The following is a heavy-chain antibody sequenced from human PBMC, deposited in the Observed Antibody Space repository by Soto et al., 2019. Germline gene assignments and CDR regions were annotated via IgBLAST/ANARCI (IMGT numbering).Heavy chain of an antibody. J-gene: IGHJ5*02. Sequence: PGGSLRLSCAASGFTFSSYGMHWVRQTPGKGLEWVAVIWYDGSNKYYADSVKGRFTISRDNSKNTLYLQMNSLRAEDTAVYYCARESGPDYNWFDPWGQGTLVTVSS. CDR3: ARESGPDYNWFDP. CDR1: GFTFSSYG. CDR2: IWYDGSNK. V-gene: IGHV3-33*01. D-gene: IGHD3-10*01.